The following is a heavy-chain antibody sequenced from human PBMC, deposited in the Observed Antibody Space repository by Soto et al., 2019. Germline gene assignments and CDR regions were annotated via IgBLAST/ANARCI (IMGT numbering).Heavy chain of an antibody. CDR2: INYSGTT. Sequence: SSETLSLTCNVSGGSISPYYWAWIRQPPGKGPEWVGSINYSGTTSYNPSLRSRMTISVDTSKNQFSLKMSSVTAADTAVYYCARLIHCFTTSCYFDPWGQGIQVTVSS. CDR1: GGSISPYY. CDR3: ARLIHCFTTSCYFDP. D-gene: IGHD2-2*01. J-gene: IGHJ5*02. V-gene: IGHV4-59*08.